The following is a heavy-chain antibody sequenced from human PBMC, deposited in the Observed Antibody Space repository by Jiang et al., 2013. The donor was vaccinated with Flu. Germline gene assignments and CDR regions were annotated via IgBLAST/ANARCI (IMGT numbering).Heavy chain of an antibody. CDR2: IYYSGST. CDR1: GGSISSSSYY. J-gene: IGHJ5*02. V-gene: IGHV4-39*07. D-gene: IGHD3-9*01. CDR3: ARDGNRTYYDILTGYKTEFWFDP. Sequence: LLKPSETLSLTCTVSGGSISSSSYYWGWIRQPPGKGLEWIGSIYYSGSTYYNPSLKSRVTISVDTSKNQFSLKLSSVTAADTAVYYCARDGNRTYYDILTGYKTEFWFDPWGQGTLVTVSS.